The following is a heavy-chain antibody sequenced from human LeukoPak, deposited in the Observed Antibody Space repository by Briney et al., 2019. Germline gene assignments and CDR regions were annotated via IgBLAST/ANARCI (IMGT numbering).Heavy chain of an antibody. D-gene: IGHD5-12*01. CDR1: GFTFSNYA. V-gene: IGHV3-23*01. CDR2: ISGSGGTA. Sequence: PGGSLRLSCAASGFTFSNYAMSWVRQAPGKGLEWASAISGSGGTAYYADSVKGRVTISRDNSKNTLWLQMTSLRAEDTAVYYCAKWTAVPTNDYWGQGTLVTVSS. J-gene: IGHJ4*02. CDR3: AKWTAVPTNDY.